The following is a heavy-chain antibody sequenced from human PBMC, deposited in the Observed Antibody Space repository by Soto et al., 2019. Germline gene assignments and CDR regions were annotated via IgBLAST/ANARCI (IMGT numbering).Heavy chain of an antibody. CDR2: IYYSGST. CDR1: GGSISSYY. Sequence: SETLSLTCTVSGGSISSYYWSWIRQPPGQGLEWIGYIYYSGSTYYNPSLKSRVTISVDTSKNQFSLKLSSVTAADTAVYYCARFYYGSGSYLSPFAFDIWGQGTMVTVSS. J-gene: IGHJ3*02. CDR3: ARFYYGSGSYLSPFAFDI. V-gene: IGHV4-59*12. D-gene: IGHD3-10*01.